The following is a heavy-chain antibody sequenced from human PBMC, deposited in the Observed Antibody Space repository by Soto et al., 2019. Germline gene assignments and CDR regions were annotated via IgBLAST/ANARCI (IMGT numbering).Heavy chain of an antibody. D-gene: IGHD6-6*01. V-gene: IGHV3-23*01. CDR1: GFTFSSYA. J-gene: IGHJ3*02. CDR3: AKDLLPMVAARPRLGAFDI. CDR2: ISGSGGST. Sequence: EVQLLESGGGLVQPGGSLRLSCAASGFTFSSYAMSWVRQAPGKGLEWVSAISGSGGSTYYADSVKGRFTISRDNSKNTLYLQMNSRRAEDTAVYYCAKDLLPMVAARPRLGAFDIWGQGTMVTVSS.